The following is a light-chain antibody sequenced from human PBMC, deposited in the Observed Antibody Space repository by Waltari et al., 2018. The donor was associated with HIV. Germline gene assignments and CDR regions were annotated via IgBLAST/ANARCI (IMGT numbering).Light chain of an antibody. V-gene: IGKV2-30*01. J-gene: IGKJ1*01. CDR3: MQSTHWPGT. Sequence: EAVLTQSPVSLSVALGRLASISCRSSQSLIYTDGNTYLNWFHQRPGQSPRRLIYKISNRDSGVPDRFSGSGSVTDFTLHISRVEAEDLGIFYCMQSTHWPGTFGQGTKVEIQ. CDR2: KIS. CDR1: QSLIYTDGNTY.